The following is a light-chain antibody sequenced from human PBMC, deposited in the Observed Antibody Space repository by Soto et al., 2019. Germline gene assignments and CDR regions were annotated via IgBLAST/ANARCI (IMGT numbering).Light chain of an antibody. CDR2: GAS. J-gene: IGKJ1*01. V-gene: IGKV3-20*01. CDR3: QQFGSSSWT. Sequence: ESVLTQSPCTLSLSPGEKATLSCRASQSVSSSYLAWYQQKPGQAPRLLIYGASSRATCIPDRFSGSGSGTDFTLTVSRLEPEDFAVYYCQQFGSSSWTFGQGTKVEIK. CDR1: QSVSSSY.